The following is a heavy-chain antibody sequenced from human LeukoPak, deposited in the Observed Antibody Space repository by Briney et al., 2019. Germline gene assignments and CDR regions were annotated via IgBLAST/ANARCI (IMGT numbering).Heavy chain of an antibody. CDR2: INHSGST. J-gene: IGHJ4*02. Sequence: SETLSLTCAVYGGSFSGYYWSWIREPPGKGLEWIGEINHSGSTNYNPSLKSRVTISVDTSKNQFSLKLSSVTAADTAVYYCARGVGYSSSWGYWGQGTLVTVSS. V-gene: IGHV4-34*01. CDR3: ARGVGYSSSWGY. D-gene: IGHD6-13*01. CDR1: GGSFSGYY.